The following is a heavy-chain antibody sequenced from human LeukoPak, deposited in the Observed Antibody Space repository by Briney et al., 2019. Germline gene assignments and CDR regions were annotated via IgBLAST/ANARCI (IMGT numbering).Heavy chain of an antibody. CDR3: ARDISPITMVRGVIIPSDC. CDR1: GYTFTSYG. D-gene: IGHD3-10*01. V-gene: IGHV1-18*01. Sequence: GASVKVSYTASGYTFTSYGISWVGQAPGQGLEWMGWISAYNGNTNYAQKLQGRVTMTTDTSTSTAYMELRSLRSDDTAVYYCARDISPITMVRGVIIPSDCCGKGPTVTVSS. CDR2: ISAYNGNT. J-gene: IGHJ6*04.